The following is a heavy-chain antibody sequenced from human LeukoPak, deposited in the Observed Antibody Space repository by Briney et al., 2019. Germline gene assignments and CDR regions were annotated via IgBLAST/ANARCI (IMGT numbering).Heavy chain of an antibody. V-gene: IGHV4-61*05. CDR1: GGSISSSSYY. CDR2: VYHSGST. CDR3: VRGSLDWQGTSYFQH. D-gene: IGHD3-9*01. J-gene: IGHJ1*01. Sequence: SETLSLTCTVSGGSISSSSYYWGWIRQPPGKGLEWIGYVYHSGSTKYNPSVQSRVAISVDTSKNQFSLRLTSVTAVDTGIYYCVRGSLDWQGTSYFQHWGPGTLVSVSS.